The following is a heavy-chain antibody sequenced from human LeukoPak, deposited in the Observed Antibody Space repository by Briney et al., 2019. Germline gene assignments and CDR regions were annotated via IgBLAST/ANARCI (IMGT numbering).Heavy chain of an antibody. CDR3: ARSARDYYGSGSYPHYYYYYGMDV. CDR2: INHSGST. J-gene: IGHJ6*02. Sequence: KASETLSLTCAVYGGSFSGYYWSWIRQPPGKGLEWIGEINHSGSTNYNPSLKSRVTISVDTSKNQFSLKLSSVTAADTAVYYCARSARDYYGSGSYPHYYYYYGMDVWGQGTTATVSS. V-gene: IGHV4-34*01. CDR1: GGSFSGYY. D-gene: IGHD3-10*01.